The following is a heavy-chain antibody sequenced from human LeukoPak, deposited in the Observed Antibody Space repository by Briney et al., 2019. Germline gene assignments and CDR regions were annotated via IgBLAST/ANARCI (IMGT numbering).Heavy chain of an antibody. CDR2: IRSNGDTI. V-gene: IGHV3-23*01. D-gene: IGHD1-1*01. CDR1: GFTFRSIA. J-gene: IGHJ4*02. Sequence: GGSLRLSCAASGFTFRSIAMSWVRQAPGKGLEWVSSIRSNGDTIYNADSVKGRFTISRDNSKNTLYLQMNRLRVEDTAIYYCAKGQELDDGVFDSWGQGTLVTVSS. CDR3: AKGQELDDGVFDS.